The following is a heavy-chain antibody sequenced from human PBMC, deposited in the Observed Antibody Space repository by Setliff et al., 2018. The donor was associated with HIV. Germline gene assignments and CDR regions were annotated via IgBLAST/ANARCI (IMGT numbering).Heavy chain of an antibody. CDR3: ATSIAAADTFYYYYYMDV. J-gene: IGHJ6*03. Sequence: SETLSLTCTVSGGSIRSSSYYWGWIRQPPGKGLEWIGSIYYNGNTYYNPSLKSRVTISVDTSKNQFSLKLTSVTAADTAVYYCATSIAAADTFYYYYYMDVWGKGTTVTVSS. CDR1: GGSIRSSSYY. D-gene: IGHD6-13*01. CDR2: IYYNGNT. V-gene: IGHV4-39*07.